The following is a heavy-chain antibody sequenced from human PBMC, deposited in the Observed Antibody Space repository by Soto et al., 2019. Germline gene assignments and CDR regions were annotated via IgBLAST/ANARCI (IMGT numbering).Heavy chain of an antibody. CDR2: IKQDGSEK. CDR3: AREPLGIAALHWFDP. CDR1: VFTFSSYW. Sequence: GSLRLSCAASVFTFSSYWMSWVRQAPGKGLEWVANIKQDGSEKYYVDSVKGRFTISRDNAKNSLYLQMNSLRAEDTAVYCCAREPLGIAALHWFDPWGQGTLVTVSS. V-gene: IGHV3-7*01. D-gene: IGHD6-13*01. J-gene: IGHJ5*02.